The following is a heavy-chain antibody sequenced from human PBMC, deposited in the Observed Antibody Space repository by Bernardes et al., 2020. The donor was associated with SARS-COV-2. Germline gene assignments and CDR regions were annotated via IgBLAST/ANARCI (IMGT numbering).Heavy chain of an antibody. J-gene: IGHJ4*02. CDR2: ISPKSGAT. D-gene: IGHD6-19*01. CDR3: ARIDEVTGRDY. CDR1: GYTFSDYY. Sequence: ASVKVSCKASGYTFSDYYIHWLRQAPGQGLEWMGWISPKSGATNFAQKFQGRVTMTRDTAISTEYMQLNSLRAEDTAVYYCARIDEVTGRDYWGQGTLVTVSS. V-gene: IGHV1-2*02.